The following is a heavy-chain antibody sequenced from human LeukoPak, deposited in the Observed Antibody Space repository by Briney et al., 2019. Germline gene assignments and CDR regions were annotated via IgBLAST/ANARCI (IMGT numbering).Heavy chain of an antibody. D-gene: IGHD5-18*01. CDR3: AKDLPGGYSYGTFDY. J-gene: IGHJ4*02. CDR1: GFTFSSYW. Sequence: GGSLRLSCAASGFTFSSYWMHWVRQAPGKGLEWVAFIRYDGSNKYYADSVKGRFTISRDNSKNTLYLQMNSLRAEDTAVYYCAKDLPGGYSYGTFDYWGQGTLVTVSS. V-gene: IGHV3-30*02. CDR2: IRYDGSNK.